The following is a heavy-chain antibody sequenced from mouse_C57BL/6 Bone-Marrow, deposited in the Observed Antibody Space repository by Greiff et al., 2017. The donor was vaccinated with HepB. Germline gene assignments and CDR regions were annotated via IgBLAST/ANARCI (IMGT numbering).Heavy chain of an antibody. V-gene: IGHV1-53*01. J-gene: IGHJ1*03. CDR1: GYTFTSYW. CDR2: INPSNGGT. Sequence: QVQLQQPGTELVKPGASVKLSCKASGYTFTSYWMHWVKQRPGQGLEWIGNINPSNGGTNYNEKFKSKATLTVDKSSSTAYMQLSSLTSEDSAVYYCARGTLTTVVRYWYFDVWGTGTTVTVSS. D-gene: IGHD1-1*01. CDR3: ARGTLTTVVRYWYFDV.